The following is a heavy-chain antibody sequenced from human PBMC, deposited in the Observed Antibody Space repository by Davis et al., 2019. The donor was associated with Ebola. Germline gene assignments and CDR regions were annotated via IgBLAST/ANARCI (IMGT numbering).Heavy chain of an antibody. J-gene: IGHJ4*02. CDR1: GGSFSGYY. CDR3: ARAGDYGELFDY. V-gene: IGHV4-34*01. Sequence: SETLSLTCAVYGGSFSGYYWSWIRQPPGKGLEWIGSIYYSGSTYYNPSLKSRVTISVDTSKNQFSLKLSSVTAADTAVYYCARAGDYGELFDYWGQGTLVTVSS. CDR2: IYYSGST. D-gene: IGHD4-17*01.